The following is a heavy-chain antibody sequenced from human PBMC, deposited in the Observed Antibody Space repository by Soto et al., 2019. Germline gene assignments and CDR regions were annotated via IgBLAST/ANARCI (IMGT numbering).Heavy chain of an antibody. J-gene: IGHJ4*02. Sequence: KPSETLSLTCTVSGGSISRSSYYWGWILQPPGKGLEWIGSIYYSGSTYYNPSLKSRVIISVDTSKNQFSLKLSSVTDADTAVYYCARHKPDTYDFWSGYYTGYFDYWGQGTLVTVSS. CDR2: IYYSGST. CDR1: GGSISRSSYY. V-gene: IGHV4-39*01. D-gene: IGHD3-3*01. CDR3: ARHKPDTYDFWSGYYTGYFDY.